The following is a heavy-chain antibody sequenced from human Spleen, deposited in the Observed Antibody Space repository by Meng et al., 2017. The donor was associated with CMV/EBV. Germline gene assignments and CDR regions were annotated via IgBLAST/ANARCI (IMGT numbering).Heavy chain of an antibody. CDR3: ARGRYTYYDF. CDR1: GFSISDGYY. CDR2: IYNSGST. Sequence: SETLSLTCSVSGFSISDGYYWGWIRQPPGKGLECIGFIYNSGSTNNNPSLKSRVTISVDTSKNQFSLKLSSVTAADTAVYYCARGRYTYYDFWGQGTLVTVSS. J-gene: IGHJ4*02. D-gene: IGHD3-3*01. V-gene: IGHV4-38-2*02.